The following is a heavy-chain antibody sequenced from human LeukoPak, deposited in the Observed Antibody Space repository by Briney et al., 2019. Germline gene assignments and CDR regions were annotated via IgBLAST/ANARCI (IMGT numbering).Heavy chain of an antibody. J-gene: IGHJ3*02. CDR1: GGSFSGYY. V-gene: IGHV4-34*01. D-gene: IGHD3-3*01. Sequence: PSETLSLTCAVYGGSFSGYYWSWIRQPPGEGLEWIGEINHSGSTNYNPSLKSRVTISVDTSKNQFSLKLSSVTAADTAVYYCARVWILEWLLSPLAFDIWGQGTMVTVSS. CDR2: INHSGST. CDR3: ARVWILEWLLSPLAFDI.